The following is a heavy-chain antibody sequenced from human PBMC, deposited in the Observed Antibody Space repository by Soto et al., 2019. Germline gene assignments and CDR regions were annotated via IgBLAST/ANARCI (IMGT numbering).Heavy chain of an antibody. CDR2: INAGNGNT. D-gene: IGHD4-17*01. Sequence: ASVKVSCKASGGTFSSYAISWVRQAPGQGLEWMGWINAGNGNTKYSQKFQGRVTITRDTSASTAYMELSSLRSEDTAVYYCAREAYGKLSAFDIWGQGTMVTVSS. CDR1: GGTFSSYA. V-gene: IGHV1-3*01. J-gene: IGHJ3*02. CDR3: AREAYGKLSAFDI.